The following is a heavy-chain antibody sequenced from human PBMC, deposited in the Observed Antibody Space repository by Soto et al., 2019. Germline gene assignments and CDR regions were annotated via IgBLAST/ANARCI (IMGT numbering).Heavy chain of an antibody. CDR1: GGSISSSSYY. CDR3: ARQGRIAVADDHFDY. D-gene: IGHD6-19*01. J-gene: IGHJ4*02. CDR2: IYYSGST. Sequence: QLQLQESGPGLVKPSETLSLTCTVSGGSISSSSYYWGWIRQPPGKGLEWIGSIYYSGSTYYNPSLKIRVAISVDTSKNQFSLKLSSVTAADTAVYYCARQGRIAVADDHFDYWGQGTLVTVSS. V-gene: IGHV4-39*01.